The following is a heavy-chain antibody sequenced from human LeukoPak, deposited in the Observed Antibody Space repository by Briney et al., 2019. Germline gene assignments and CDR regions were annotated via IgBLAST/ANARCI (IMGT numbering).Heavy chain of an antibody. CDR1: GYTLTELS. J-gene: IGHJ4*02. CDR2: FDPEDGET. D-gene: IGHD2-2*02. V-gene: IGHV1-24*01. Sequence: ASVKVSCKVSGYTLTELSMHWVRQAPGKGLEWMGGFDPEDGETIYAQKFQGRVTMTEDTSTDTAYMELSSLRSEDTAVYYCATHLKYQLLYTPITFDYWGQGTLVTVSS. CDR3: ATHLKYQLLYTPITFDY.